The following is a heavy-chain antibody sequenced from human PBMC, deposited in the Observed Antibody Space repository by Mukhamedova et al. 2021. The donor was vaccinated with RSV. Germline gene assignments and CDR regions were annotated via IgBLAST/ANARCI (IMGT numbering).Heavy chain of an antibody. CDR2: ISSSSNYI. CDR3: ARDGIVDATSGIYYFDY. Sequence: VSSISSSSNYIYSADSVKGRSTISRYNAKNSLYLQINSLRAEDTAGYYCARDGIVDATSGIYYFDYWGQGTLVTVSS. V-gene: IGHV3-21*01. D-gene: IGHD1-26*01. J-gene: IGHJ4*02.